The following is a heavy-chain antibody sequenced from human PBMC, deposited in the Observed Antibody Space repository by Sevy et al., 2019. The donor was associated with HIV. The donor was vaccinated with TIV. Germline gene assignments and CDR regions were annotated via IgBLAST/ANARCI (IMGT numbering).Heavy chain of an antibody. V-gene: IGHV4-59*01. Sequence: SETLSLTCTVSGGSISSYYWSWIRQPPGKGLEWIGYIYYSGSTNYNPSLKSRVTISVDTSKNQFSLKLSSVTAADTAVYYCARGLGYCSGGSCYGDAFDIWGQGTMVTVSS. CDR2: IYYSGST. J-gene: IGHJ3*02. CDR3: ARGLGYCSGGSCYGDAFDI. CDR1: GGSISSYY. D-gene: IGHD2-15*01.